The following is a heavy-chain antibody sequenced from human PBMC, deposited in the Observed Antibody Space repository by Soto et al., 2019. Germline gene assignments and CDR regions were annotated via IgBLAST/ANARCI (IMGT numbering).Heavy chain of an antibody. J-gene: IGHJ4*02. CDR1: GYTFTSLD. V-gene: IGHV1-8*01. D-gene: IGHD2-15*01. Sequence: ASVKVSCKASGYTFTSLDINWMRQAPGQGLEWMGWMSPKTGNTGYAQKFQDRVTMTWNIATSTAYMDLSSLTSEDTAVYYCARGVAAGVDFWAQGTLVPVS. CDR2: MSPKTGNT. CDR3: ARGVAAGVDF.